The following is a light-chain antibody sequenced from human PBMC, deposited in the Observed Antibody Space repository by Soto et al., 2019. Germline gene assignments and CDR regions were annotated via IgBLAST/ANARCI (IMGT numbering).Light chain of an antibody. CDR1: HSIANS. V-gene: IGKV1-33*01. J-gene: IGKJ4*01. Sequence: DVQLTQSSSSLSASVGDRVIITCQASHSIANSLNWFQQKPGKAPELLISDSSHLEARVPSRFSGSRSGTGFTLTIGNLQPEDFATYYCQQYEDFPVTVGGGTKVDSK. CDR2: DSS. CDR3: QQYEDFPVT.